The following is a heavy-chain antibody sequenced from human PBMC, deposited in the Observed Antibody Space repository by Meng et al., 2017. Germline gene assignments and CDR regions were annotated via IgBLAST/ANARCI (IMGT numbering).Heavy chain of an antibody. V-gene: IGHV6-1*01. CDR3: ARGWLKSAFDY. Sequence: SETLSLTCAISGDSVSRDIGWNWIRQSPSRGLEWLGRTYYRSKWYNDYAVSVKSRITIKSDTFKNQFSLQLNSVTPEDTAVYYCARGWLKSAFDYWGQGTLVTVYS. J-gene: IGHJ4*02. CDR1: GDSVSRDIG. CDR2: TYYRSKWYN. D-gene: IGHD5-24*01.